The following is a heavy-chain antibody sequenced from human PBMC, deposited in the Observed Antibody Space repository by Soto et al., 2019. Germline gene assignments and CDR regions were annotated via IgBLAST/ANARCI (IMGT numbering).Heavy chain of an antibody. Sequence: PGVSLRLSCEASGFLFSSYAMKWVRQAPGNGLEWVSSISSHGDTTYYAGSGRGRLTIARDNSKKTLFLQRHSLRAGETAVYFCARDHYDFWSGCTPTLWFHPWGQGTLGTVSS. CDR3: ARDHYDFWSGCTPTLWFHP. D-gene: IGHD3-3*01. J-gene: IGHJ5*02. CDR1: GFLFSSYA. V-gene: IGHV3-23*01. CDR2: ISSHGDTT.